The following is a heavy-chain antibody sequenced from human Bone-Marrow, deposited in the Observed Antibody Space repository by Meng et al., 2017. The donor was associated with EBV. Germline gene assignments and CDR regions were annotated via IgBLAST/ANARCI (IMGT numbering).Heavy chain of an antibody. CDR1: CGSFCGYC. D-gene: IGHD3-10*01. CDR2: INRSGST. J-gene: IGHJ4*02. V-gene: IGHV4-34*01. CDR3: ARSSLEGGFDY. Sequence: QVQLRQWGTRLWQPLKIPSLPCAFYCGSFCGYCWSRIRQPPGKGLERIGQINRSGSTNYNPHVKGPVTMSVDTSKNQFALKMSSVKAADTAVYYCARSSLEGGFDYWGQGTLVTVSS.